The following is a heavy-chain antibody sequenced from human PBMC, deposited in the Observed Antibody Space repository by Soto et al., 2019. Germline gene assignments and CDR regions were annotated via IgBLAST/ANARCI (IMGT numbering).Heavy chain of an antibody. CDR1: GFTFSSYG. CDR3: AREMYYALHDRSGYYDYYGMDV. V-gene: IGHV3-33*01. J-gene: IGHJ6*02. CDR2: IWYDGSNK. Sequence: QVQLVESGGGVVQPGRSLRLSCAASGFTFSSYGMHWVRQAPGKGLEWVAGIWYDGSNKYYADSVKGRFTISRDNSKNTQYLQMNSLRAEDTGVYYCAREMYYALHDRSGYYDYYGMDVWGQGTTVTVSS. D-gene: IGHD3-22*01.